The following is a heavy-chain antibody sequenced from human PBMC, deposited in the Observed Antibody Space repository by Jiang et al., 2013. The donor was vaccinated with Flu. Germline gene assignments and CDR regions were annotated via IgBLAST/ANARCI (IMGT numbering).Heavy chain of an antibody. V-gene: IGHV2-26*01. D-gene: IGHD1-26*01. CDR3: ARISWELPHYFDY. Sequence: KPTQTLTLTCTFSGFSLNNARLGVSWVRQPPGKALEWLAHIFANDEKSYSTSLRSRLTISKDISKSQVVLTMTNLDPVDTATYYCARISWELPHYFDYWGQGTLVTVSS. CDR1: GFSLNNARLG. J-gene: IGHJ4*02. CDR2: IFANDEK.